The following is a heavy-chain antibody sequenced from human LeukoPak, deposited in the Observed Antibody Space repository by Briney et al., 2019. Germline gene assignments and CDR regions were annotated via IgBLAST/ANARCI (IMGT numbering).Heavy chain of an antibody. CDR1: GFTFSSYW. CDR3: ARGGYCSSSTGYEEVY. D-gene: IGHD2-2*01. J-gene: IGHJ4*02. Sequence: GGSLRLSCAASGFTFSSYWMHWVRQAPGKGLVWVSRIKSDGSSTTYAGSVKGRFTISRDNAKNTLYLQMNSLRAEDTAVDYCARGGYCSSSTGYEEVYWGQGTLVTVSS. V-gene: IGHV3-74*01. CDR2: IKSDGSST.